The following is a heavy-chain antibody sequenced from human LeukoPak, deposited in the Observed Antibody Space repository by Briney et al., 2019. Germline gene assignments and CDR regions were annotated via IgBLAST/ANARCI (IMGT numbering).Heavy chain of an antibody. J-gene: IGHJ4*02. V-gene: IGHV1-46*01. D-gene: IGHD6-6*01. CDR3: ARVGYSSSIDY. Sequence: GASVKVSCKASGYTFTGYYMHWVRQAPGQGPEWMGVISPSGGSTTYAQKFQGRVTLTRDMSTSTDYLELSSLRSEDTAVYYCARVGYSSSIDYWGQGTLVTVSS. CDR1: GYTFTGYY. CDR2: ISPSGGST.